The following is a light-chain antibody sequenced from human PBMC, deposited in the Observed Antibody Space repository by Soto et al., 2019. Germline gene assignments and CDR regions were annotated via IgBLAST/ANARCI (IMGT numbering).Light chain of an antibody. Sequence: EIVLTQSPGTLSLSPGERATLSCRASQSVSSSYLAWYQQKLGHAPRLLIYGASSRATGIPGRFSGSGSGTDFTLTISRLEPEYFAVYYCQQYGSSSWTFGQGTKVEIK. V-gene: IGKV3-20*01. CDR2: GAS. CDR3: QQYGSSSWT. CDR1: QSVSSSY. J-gene: IGKJ1*01.